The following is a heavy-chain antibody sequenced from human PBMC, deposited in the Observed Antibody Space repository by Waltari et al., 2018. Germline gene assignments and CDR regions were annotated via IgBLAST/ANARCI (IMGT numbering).Heavy chain of an antibody. CDR1: GGTFSSYA. V-gene: IGHV1-69*01. CDR3: ARERVGGSSSWNYYGMDV. CDR2: IIPIFGTA. Sequence: QVQLVQSGAEVKKPGSSVKVSCKASGGTFSSYAISWVRQAPGQGLEWMGGIIPIFGTANYAQKFQGRVTITADESTSTAYMELSSLRSEDTAVYYCARERVGGSSSWNYYGMDVWGQGTTVTVSS. J-gene: IGHJ6*02. D-gene: IGHD6-13*01.